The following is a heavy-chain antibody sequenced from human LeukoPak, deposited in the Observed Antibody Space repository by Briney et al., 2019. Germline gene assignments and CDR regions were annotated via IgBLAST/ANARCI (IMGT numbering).Heavy chain of an antibody. Sequence: MPGGSLRLSCAASGFTFSNYYMSWIRQAPGKGLEWVSYIRSSGSTIYYADSVKGRFTISRDNSKNSLYLQMNNLRAEDTAVYYCARDYEILWFFDYWGQGTLVTVSS. CDR2: IRSSGSTI. J-gene: IGHJ4*02. CDR3: ARDYEILWFFDY. D-gene: IGHD3-10*01. CDR1: GFTFSNYY. V-gene: IGHV3-11*04.